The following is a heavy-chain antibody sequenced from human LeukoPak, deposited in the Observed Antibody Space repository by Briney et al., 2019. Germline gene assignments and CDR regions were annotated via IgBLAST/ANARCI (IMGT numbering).Heavy chain of an antibody. J-gene: IGHJ4*02. CDR3: ARARYEGAIDY. Sequence: SETLSLTCTVSGGSISSSSYYWSWIRQPPGKGLEWIGEINHSGSTNYNPSLKSRVTISVDTSKNQFSLKLSSVTAADTAVYYCARARYEGAIDYWGQGTLVTVSS. CDR2: INHSGST. CDR1: GGSISSSSYY. V-gene: IGHV4-39*07. D-gene: IGHD1-26*01.